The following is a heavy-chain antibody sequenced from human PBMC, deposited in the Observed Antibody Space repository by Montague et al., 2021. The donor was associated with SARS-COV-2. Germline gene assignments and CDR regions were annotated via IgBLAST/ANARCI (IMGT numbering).Heavy chain of an antibody. CDR3: ARSTVTNSPLGFSNKLRSRYNGMDV. J-gene: IGHJ6*02. Sequence: SETLSLTCAVYGGSFSGYYLNWIRQPPGKGLEWIGEINHSGSTNXNPSLKSRVTIAVDTSKNQVSLKLTSVTAADTAVFYCARSTVTNSPLGFSNKLRSRYNGMDVWGQGTTVTVSS. D-gene: IGHD4-17*01. CDR1: GGSFSGYY. CDR2: INHSGST. V-gene: IGHV4-34*01.